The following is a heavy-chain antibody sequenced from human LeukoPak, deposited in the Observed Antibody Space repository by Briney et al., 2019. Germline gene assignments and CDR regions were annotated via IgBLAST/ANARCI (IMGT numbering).Heavy chain of an antibody. J-gene: IGHJ6*03. CDR2: IRSKSNNYAT. CDR1: GLTFSGSA. CDR3: TRCYGDSDYYYYMDV. D-gene: IGHD2-15*01. Sequence: GGSLRLSCVASGLTFSGSAMHWVRQASGKGLEWVGRIRSKSNNYATSYAASVRGRFTISRDDSKNTAYLQMNSLKIEDTAVYYCTRCYGDSDYYYYMDVWGKGTTVTVSS. V-gene: IGHV3-73*01.